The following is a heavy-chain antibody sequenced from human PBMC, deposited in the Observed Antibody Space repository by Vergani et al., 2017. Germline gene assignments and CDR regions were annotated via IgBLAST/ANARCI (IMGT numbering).Heavy chain of an antibody. CDR1: GYTFISYG. V-gene: IGHV1-69*18. CDR2: IIPIFGTT. CDR3: AGSSGYCSYYIDF. Sequence: QVQLVQSGAEVKKPGASVKVSCKASGYTFISYGISWVRQAPGQGLEWMGRIIPIFGTTSYAQKFQGRVTILADESTSTAYMELSSLRSEDTAVYYCAGSSGYCSYYIDFWGQGTLVTVSS. J-gene: IGHJ4*02. D-gene: IGHD3-22*01.